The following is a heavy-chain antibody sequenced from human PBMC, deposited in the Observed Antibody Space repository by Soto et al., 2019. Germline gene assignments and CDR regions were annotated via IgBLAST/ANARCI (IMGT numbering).Heavy chain of an antibody. V-gene: IGHV4-34*01. CDR2: IDHSGTT. CDR1: GESFSGYY. Sequence: SETLSLTCAVYGESFSGYYWSWIRQPPGKGLEWIGDIDHSGTTHYNPSLKNRVTILIDTSKKHFSLNLTSVTAADTAAYFCTRGRPPLYWGQGTLVTVSS. J-gene: IGHJ4*02. CDR3: TRGRPPLY.